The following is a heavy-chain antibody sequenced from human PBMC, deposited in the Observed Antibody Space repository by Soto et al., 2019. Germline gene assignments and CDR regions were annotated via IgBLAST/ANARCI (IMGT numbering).Heavy chain of an antibody. Sequence: ASVKVSFKASGYTSADFGISWVRQAPGQGLEWMGWVSGNNGASNPAPKVQGRITMTLDTSTGVSYMALRSLRSDDTAIYYCVRDQKYFRVNGNWFDSWGQGTLVTAPQ. V-gene: IGHV1-18*04. D-gene: IGHD2-2*01. J-gene: IGHJ5*01. CDR2: VSGNNGAS. CDR1: GYTSADFG. CDR3: VRDQKYFRVNGNWFDS.